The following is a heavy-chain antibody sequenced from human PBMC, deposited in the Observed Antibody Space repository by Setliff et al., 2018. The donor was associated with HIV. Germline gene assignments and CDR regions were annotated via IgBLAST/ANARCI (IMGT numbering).Heavy chain of an antibody. CDR3: ARVEYNYGYGYDAFDI. Sequence: PSETLSLTCAVYGGSFSDYYWNWIRQPPGKGLEWIGEINHSGSTNYNPSLKSRVTISVDTSKNQFSLRRSSVTAADTAVYYCARVEYNYGYGYDAFDIWGQGTMVTVSS. CDR2: INHSGST. J-gene: IGHJ3*02. V-gene: IGHV4-34*01. CDR1: GGSFSDYY. D-gene: IGHD3-10*01.